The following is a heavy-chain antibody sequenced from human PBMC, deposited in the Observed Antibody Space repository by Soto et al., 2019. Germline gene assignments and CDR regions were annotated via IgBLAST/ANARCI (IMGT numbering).Heavy chain of an antibody. D-gene: IGHD6-13*01. Sequence: PSETLSLTCTVSGVSISSGGYFWCLIRQQPGKGLEWIGEIYHSGSTNYNPSLKSRVIISVDKSNNHFSLKLSSVTAADTAVYYCARPGAAGDTVEGYAFDIWGQGTMVTVSS. J-gene: IGHJ3*02. CDR3: ARPGAAGDTVEGYAFDI. CDR2: IYHSGST. CDR1: GVSISSGGYF. V-gene: IGHV4-39*02.